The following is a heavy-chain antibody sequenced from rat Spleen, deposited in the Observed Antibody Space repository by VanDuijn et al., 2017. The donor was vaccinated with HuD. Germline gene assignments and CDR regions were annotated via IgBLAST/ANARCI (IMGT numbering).Heavy chain of an antibody. J-gene: IGHJ4*01. Sequence: QVQLKESGPGLVKPSETLSLTCTVSGFSLTSYHVSWVRQPPGKGLEWMGVIWSNGGTDYNSAIKSRLSISRDTSKSQVFLKMNSLQTEDTAIYFCTQGVDAWGQGASVTVSS. CDR1: GFSLTSYH. V-gene: IGHV2-47*01. D-gene: IGHD3-5*01. CDR2: IWSNGGT. CDR3: TQGVDA.